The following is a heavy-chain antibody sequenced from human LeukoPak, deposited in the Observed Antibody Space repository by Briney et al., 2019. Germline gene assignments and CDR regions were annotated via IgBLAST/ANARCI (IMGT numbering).Heavy chain of an antibody. CDR3: ARVAWDDSSGYYLHYFDY. CDR2: INWNGGST. J-gene: IGHJ4*02. Sequence: GGSLRLSCAASGFTFDDYGMSWVRQAPGKGLEWVSGINWNGGSTGYADSVKGRFTISRDNAKNSLYLQMNSLRAEDTALYHCARVAWDDSSGYYLHYFDYWGQGTLVTVSS. D-gene: IGHD3-22*01. CDR1: GFTFDDYG. V-gene: IGHV3-20*01.